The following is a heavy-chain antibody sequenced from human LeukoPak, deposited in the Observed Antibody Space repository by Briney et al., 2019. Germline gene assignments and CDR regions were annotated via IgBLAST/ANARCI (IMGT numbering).Heavy chain of an antibody. J-gene: IGHJ4*02. Sequence: GGSLRLSCAASGFTLSNYWMSWVRQAPGKGLEWVSNIKQDGSKLSYVDSVKGRFTVSRDNAKNSLYLQMNSLRAEDTAVYYCARWEARDTWVYDYWGQGTLVTVSS. V-gene: IGHV3-7*01. CDR3: ARWEARDTWVYDY. CDR2: IKQDGSKL. D-gene: IGHD1-26*01. CDR1: GFTLSNYW.